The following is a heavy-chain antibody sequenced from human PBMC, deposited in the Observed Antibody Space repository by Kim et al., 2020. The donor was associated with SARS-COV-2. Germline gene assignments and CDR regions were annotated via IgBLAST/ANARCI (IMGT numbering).Heavy chain of an antibody. J-gene: IGHJ6*02. V-gene: IGHV1-69*13. D-gene: IGHD5-12*01. CDR1: GGTFSSYA. CDR2: IIPIFGTA. Sequence: SVKVSCKASGGTFSSYAISWVRQAPGQGLEWMGGIIPIFGTANYAQKFQGRVTITADESTSTAYMELSSLRSEDTAVYYCAREGDYGGYVDYYYGMDVWGQGTTVTVSS. CDR3: AREGDYGGYVDYYYGMDV.